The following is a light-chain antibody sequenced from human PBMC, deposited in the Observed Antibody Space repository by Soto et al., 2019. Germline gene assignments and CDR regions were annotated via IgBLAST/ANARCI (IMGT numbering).Light chain of an antibody. V-gene: IGKV3-20*01. CDR3: QQYGSSSWT. Sequence: EIVLTQSPGILSLSPWERAALSCVASQSISSSFLAWYQQKPGQAPRLLIYGASSRATGIPDRFSGSGSGTEFTLTISRLEPEDFAVYYCQQYGSSSWTFGQGTKVDIK. J-gene: IGKJ1*01. CDR2: GAS. CDR1: QSISSSF.